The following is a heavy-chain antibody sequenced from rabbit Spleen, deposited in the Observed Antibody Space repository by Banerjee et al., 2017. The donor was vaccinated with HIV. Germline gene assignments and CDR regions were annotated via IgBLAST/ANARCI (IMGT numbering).Heavy chain of an antibody. CDR1: GVSFSSSSY. J-gene: IGHJ3*01. CDR2: IDTGSSGFT. CDR3: ARLMIVAGTL. D-gene: IGHD4-1*01. Sequence: QSLEESGGDLVKPGASLTLTCTASGVSFSSSSYMCWVRQAPGKGLEWIACIDTGSSGFTYFATWAKGRFTCSKTSSTTVTLQMTRLTAADTATYFCARLMIVAGTLWGQGTLVTVS. V-gene: IGHV1S40*01.